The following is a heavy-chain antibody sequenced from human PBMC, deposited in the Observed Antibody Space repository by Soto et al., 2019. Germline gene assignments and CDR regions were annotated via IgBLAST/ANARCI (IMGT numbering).Heavy chain of an antibody. J-gene: IGHJ4*02. Sequence: QVQFVQSGADLKKPGASVRVSCKPSGYTLTNYAIQWVRQAAGQRLAWMGWIDPGSGHATYSQKCQGRVSISRDQSANTFFMDLSSVTSDDTALYFCTRDLKGGNPYDYWGQGDLVT. CDR3: TRDLKGGNPYDY. V-gene: IGHV1-3*01. CDR2: IDPGSGHA. CDR1: GYTLTNYA. D-gene: IGHD3-16*01.